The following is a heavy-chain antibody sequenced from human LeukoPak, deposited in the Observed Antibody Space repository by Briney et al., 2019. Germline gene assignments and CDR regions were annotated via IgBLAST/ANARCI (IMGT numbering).Heavy chain of an antibody. CDR3: ARYGAGSSSWYNYFDY. V-gene: IGHV3-74*01. J-gene: IGHJ4*02. CDR1: GFTFSSYW. Sequence: GGSLRLSCAASGFTFSSYWMHCVCHSPGRGLVWVSRMNRDGSRTSYADSVKGRFTISRDNAKNTLYLQMNSLRAEDTAVYYCARYGAGSSSWYNYFDYWGQGTLVTVSS. CDR2: MNRDGSRT. D-gene: IGHD6-13*01.